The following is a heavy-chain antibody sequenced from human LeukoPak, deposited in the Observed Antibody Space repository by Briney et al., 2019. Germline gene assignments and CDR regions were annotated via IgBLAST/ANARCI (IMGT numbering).Heavy chain of an antibody. D-gene: IGHD3-10*01. CDR2: IKQDGSEK. Sequence: GGSLRLSCAASGFTFSNYWMSWVRQAPGKGLEWVANIKQDGSEKYYVNSVKGRFTISRDNAKNSLYLQMNSLRAEDTAVYYCASPGEGSGTGVPTYFDYWGQGPLVTVSS. J-gene: IGHJ4*02. CDR1: GFTFSNYW. CDR3: ASPGEGSGTGVPTYFDY. V-gene: IGHV3-7*03.